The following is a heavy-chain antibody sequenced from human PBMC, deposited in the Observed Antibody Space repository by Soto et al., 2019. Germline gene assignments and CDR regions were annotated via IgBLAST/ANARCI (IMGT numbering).Heavy chain of an antibody. CDR2: IYYSGST. D-gene: IGHD3-22*01. CDR1: GCSISSCRYY. V-gene: IGHV4-39*01. J-gene: IGHJ6*02. Sequence: SETLSLTCTVSGCSISSCRYYWCRIRQPPGKGLEWIGSIYYSGSTYYNPSLKSRVTISVDTSKNQFSLKLSSVTAADTAVYYCARRLYYDSSGFEGGGMDVWGQGTTVT. CDR3: ARRLYYDSSGFEGGGMDV.